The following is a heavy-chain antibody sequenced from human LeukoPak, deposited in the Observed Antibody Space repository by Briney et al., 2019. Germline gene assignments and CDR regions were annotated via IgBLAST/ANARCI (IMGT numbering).Heavy chain of an antibody. V-gene: IGHV3-7*01. CDR3: ATISGDVTTFDY. J-gene: IGHJ4*02. CDR1: GFSFSTSW. CDR2: INKDGSER. D-gene: IGHD7-27*01. Sequence: GSLTLSCAASGFSFSTSWLTWVRQAPGKGLEWVSNINKDGSERYLDSVKGRFTVSRDNAKNLLYLQMNGRRGEDRAVYYCATISGDVTTFDYWGQGILVTVSS.